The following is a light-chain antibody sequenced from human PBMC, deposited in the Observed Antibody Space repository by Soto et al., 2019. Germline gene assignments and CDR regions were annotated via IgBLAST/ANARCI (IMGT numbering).Light chain of an antibody. CDR1: QSVLYTSNNKNY. CDR3: MQSTQLPPT. J-gene: IGKJ5*01. CDR2: EVS. V-gene: IGKV4-1*01. Sequence: DILMTQSPDSLAVSLGERATINCKSSQSVLYTSNNKNYLAWYLQKPGQSPQLLIYEVSTRVSGVPDRFSGSGSGTDFTLEISRVETDDVGIYYCMQSTQLPPTFGQGTRLENK.